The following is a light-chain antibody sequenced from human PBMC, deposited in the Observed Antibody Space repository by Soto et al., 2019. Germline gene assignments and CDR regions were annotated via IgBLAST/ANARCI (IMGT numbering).Light chain of an antibody. J-gene: IGKJ1*01. V-gene: IGKV3-20*01. CDR3: QQYGTSPRT. CDR1: QTVNNNY. CDR2: DAS. Sequence: DIVLTQSPGTLSLSPGERAILSCRASQTVNNNYLAWYQQKAGQAPRLLIYDASSRATGIPDRFSGSGSGTDFTLTIVRLEPEDFAVYYCQQYGTSPRTFGQGTKVDIK.